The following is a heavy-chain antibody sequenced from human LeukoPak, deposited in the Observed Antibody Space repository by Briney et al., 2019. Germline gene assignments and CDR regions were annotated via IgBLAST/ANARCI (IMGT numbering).Heavy chain of an antibody. CDR2: IIPSLGIA. CDR3: AKDGAARWSRNDY. D-gene: IGHD6-6*01. V-gene: IGHV1-69*04. Sequence: SVKVSCKASGGTFSSYAISWVRQAPRQGLEWMGRIIPSLGIANYAQKFQGRVTSTADKSTSTAYMELSSLRSEDTAVYYCAKDGAARWSRNDYWGQGTLVTVSS. CDR1: GGTFSSYA. J-gene: IGHJ4*02.